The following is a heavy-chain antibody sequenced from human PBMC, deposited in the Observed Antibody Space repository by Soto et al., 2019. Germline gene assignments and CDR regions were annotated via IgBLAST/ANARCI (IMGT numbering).Heavy chain of an antibody. CDR1: GFTFSSYW. J-gene: IGHJ4*02. CDR2: INSDGSST. CDR3: VRASLVVAAATREDY. V-gene: IGHV3-74*01. D-gene: IGHD2-15*01. Sequence: EVQLVESGGGLVQPGGSLRLSCAASGFTFSSYWMHWVRQAPGKGLVWVSRINSDGSSTSYADSVKGRFTISRDNAKNKMYLQITSLRAEDTAVYYCVRASLVVAAATREDYWGQGTLVTVSS.